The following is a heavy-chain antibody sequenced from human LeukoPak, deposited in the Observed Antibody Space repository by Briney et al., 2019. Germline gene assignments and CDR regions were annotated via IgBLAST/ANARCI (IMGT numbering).Heavy chain of an antibody. CDR2: FIPIFGTA. J-gene: IGHJ1*01. CDR1: GGTFSSYA. Sequence: SVKVSCKASGGTFSSYAISWVRQAPGQGLEWMGRFIPIFGTANYAQKFQGRVTITTDESTSTAYMERSSLRSEDTAVYYCARNDDSSGYYPSNFQHWGQGTLVTVSS. CDR3: ARNDDSSGYYPSNFQH. V-gene: IGHV1-69*05. D-gene: IGHD3-22*01.